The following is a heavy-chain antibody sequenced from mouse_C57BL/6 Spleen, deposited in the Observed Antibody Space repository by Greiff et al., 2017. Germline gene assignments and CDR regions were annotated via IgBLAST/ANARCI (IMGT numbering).Heavy chain of an antibody. V-gene: IGHV1-19*01. Sequence: EVQLQQSGPVLVKPGASVKMSCKASGYTFTDYYMNWVKQSHGKSLEWIGVINPYNGGTSYNQKFKGQATLPVDKSSSPAYMELNSLTAEDYAVYYCARKGTTVVATEYFDYWGQGTTLTVSA. D-gene: IGHD1-1*01. CDR2: INPYNGGT. CDR3: ARKGTTVVATEYFDY. CDR1: GYTFTDYY. J-gene: IGHJ2*01.